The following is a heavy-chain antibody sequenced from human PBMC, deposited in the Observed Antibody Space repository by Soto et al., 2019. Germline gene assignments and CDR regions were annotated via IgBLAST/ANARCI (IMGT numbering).Heavy chain of an antibody. D-gene: IGHD1-1*01. J-gene: IGHJ3*02. CDR2: MSHSGGT. Sequence: QVQLQQWGAGLLKPSETLSLTCAVYGGFVSSGSYYWSCIRQPPGKGLEWIGEMSHSGGTHFNPSLKSGVTISVDTSKNQFSLKMSSVTAADTALYYCARVERGTATTVVDAFDIWGPGTMVTVSS. V-gene: IGHV4-34*01. CDR1: GGFVSSGSYY. CDR3: ARVERGTATTVVDAFDI.